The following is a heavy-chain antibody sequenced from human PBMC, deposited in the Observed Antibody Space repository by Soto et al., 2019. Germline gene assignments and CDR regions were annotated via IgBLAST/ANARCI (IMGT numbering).Heavy chain of an antibody. CDR1: GGTFSSYA. CDR3: ARALRYYDSSGYYYGLDY. V-gene: IGHV1-69*13. Sequence: SVKVSCKASGGTFSSYAISWVRQAPGQGLEWMGGIIPIFGTANYAQKFQGRVTITADESTSTAYMELSSLRSEDTAVYYCARALRYYDSSGYYYGLDYWGQGTLVTVSS. D-gene: IGHD3-22*01. CDR2: IIPIFGTA. J-gene: IGHJ4*02.